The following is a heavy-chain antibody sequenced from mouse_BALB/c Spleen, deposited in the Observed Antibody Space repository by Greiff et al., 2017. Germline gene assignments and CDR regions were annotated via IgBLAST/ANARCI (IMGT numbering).Heavy chain of an antibody. D-gene: IGHD2-13*01. J-gene: IGHJ2*01. V-gene: IGHV1-7*01. CDR1: GYTFTSYW. CDR3: ARSDYYFDY. Sequence: QVQLKQSGAELAKPGASVKMSCKASGYTFTSYWMHWVKQRPGQGLEWIGYINPSTGYTEYNQKFKDKATLTADKSSSTAYMQLSSLTSEDSAVYYCARSDYYFDYWGQGTTLTVSS. CDR2: INPSTGYT.